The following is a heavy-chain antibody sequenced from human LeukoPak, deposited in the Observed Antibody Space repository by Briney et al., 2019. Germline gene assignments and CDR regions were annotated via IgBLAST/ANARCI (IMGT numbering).Heavy chain of an antibody. V-gene: IGHV4-61*01. CDR1: GVSVSSGTYY. D-gene: IGHD4-11*01. CDR3: ARDRVRGNSNPFFDY. Sequence: SETLSLTCTVSGVSVSSGTYYWSWLRQPPGKGLEWIGYIYYSGSTNYNPSLKSRVTISVDTSKNQFSLKLNSVTAADTAVYYCARDRVRGNSNPFFDYWGQGTLVTVSS. J-gene: IGHJ4*02. CDR2: IYYSGST.